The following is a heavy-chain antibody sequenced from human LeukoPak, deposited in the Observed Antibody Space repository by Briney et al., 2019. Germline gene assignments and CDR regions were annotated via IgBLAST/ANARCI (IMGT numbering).Heavy chain of an antibody. Sequence: PSETLSLTCAVYVGTFSGYYWNWIRQSPGKGLEWIGEVNDSGSTNVNPSLRSRVIISVDTSNNQFSLKLISVTAADTAVYYCARGQGATVPQVGKNWSDPWGQGTLVTVSP. V-gene: IGHV4-34*01. CDR3: ARGQGATVPQVGKNWSDP. D-gene: IGHD1-26*01. CDR1: VGTFSGYY. J-gene: IGHJ5*02. CDR2: VNDSGST.